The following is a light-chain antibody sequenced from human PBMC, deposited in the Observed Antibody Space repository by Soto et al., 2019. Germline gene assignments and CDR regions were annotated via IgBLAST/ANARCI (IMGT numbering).Light chain of an antibody. J-gene: IGLJ1*01. V-gene: IGLV2-14*01. CDR1: SSDVGIYNY. CDR2: EVS. CDR3: SSYTTSSTLV. Sequence: QSVLTQPASGSGSPGQSIAISCTGSSSDVGIYNYVSWYQQHPGKVPKLIIYEVSNRPSGVSNRFSGSKSGNTASLTISGLQAEDEADYYCSSYTTSSTLVFGTGTKLTVL.